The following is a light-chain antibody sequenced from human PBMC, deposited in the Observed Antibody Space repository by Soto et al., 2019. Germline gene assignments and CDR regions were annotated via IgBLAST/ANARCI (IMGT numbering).Light chain of an antibody. CDR2: DAS. CDR1: QSVSSSY. J-gene: IGKJ1*01. Sequence: EIVLTQSPGTLSLSPGERATLSCRASQSVSSSYLAWYQQKPGQAPRLLIYDASSRATGIPDRFSGGGSGTDFTLTISRLEPEDFAVYYCQQYVSSPWAFGQGTKVDIK. CDR3: QQYVSSPWA. V-gene: IGKV3-20*01.